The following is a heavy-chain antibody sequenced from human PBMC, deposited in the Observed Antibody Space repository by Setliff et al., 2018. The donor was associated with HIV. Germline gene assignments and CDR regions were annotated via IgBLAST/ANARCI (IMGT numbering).Heavy chain of an antibody. V-gene: IGHV1-69*05. CDR2: IIPIFGTA. J-gene: IGHJ6*03. CDR1: GGTSSSYA. D-gene: IGHD3-3*01. CDR3: TRFGGPDFGGARSHRYYYYYMDV. Sequence: ASVKVSCKASGGTSSSYAISWVRQAPGQGLEWMGGIIPIFGTANYAQKFQGRVTITTDESTSTAYMELSSLRSEDTAVYYCTRFGGPDFGGARSHRYYYYYMDVWGKGTTVTVSS.